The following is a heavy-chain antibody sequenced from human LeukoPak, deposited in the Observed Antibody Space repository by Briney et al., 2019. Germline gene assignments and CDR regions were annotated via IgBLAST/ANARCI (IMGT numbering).Heavy chain of an antibody. CDR1: GFTFSSYA. CDR2: ISGSGGST. Sequence: GGSLRLSCAASGFTFSSYAMSWVRQAPGKGLEWVSAISGSGGSTYYADSVKGRFTISRDNSKNTLYLQMNSLRAEDTAVYYCAKDPSAVTTYYYDSSGYYGYWGQGTLVTVSS. J-gene: IGHJ4*02. CDR3: AKDPSAVTTYYYDSSGYYGY. D-gene: IGHD3-22*01. V-gene: IGHV3-23*01.